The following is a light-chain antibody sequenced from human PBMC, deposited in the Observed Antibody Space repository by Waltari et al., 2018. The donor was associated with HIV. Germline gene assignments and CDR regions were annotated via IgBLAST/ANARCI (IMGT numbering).Light chain of an antibody. CDR3: CSYAGSYTWV. CDR1: SSDVGGYNS. J-gene: IGLJ3*02. V-gene: IGLV2-11*01. CDR2: DVT. Sequence: QSALTQPRPVSGSPGQSVTIPCTGTSSDVGGYNSLSWYQQHPGKAPKLMIYDVTKRPSGVPDRFSGSKSGNTASLTISGLQAEDEADYYCCSYAGSYTWVFGGGTKLTVL.